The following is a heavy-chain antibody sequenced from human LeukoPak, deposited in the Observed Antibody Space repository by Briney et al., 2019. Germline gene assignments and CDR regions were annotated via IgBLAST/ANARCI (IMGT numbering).Heavy chain of an antibody. V-gene: IGHV4-34*01. D-gene: IGHD6-19*01. J-gene: IGHJ6*02. CDR1: GGSFSGYY. CDR3: ARWVAVAGMNHPNFYGMDV. CDR2: INHSGST. Sequence: SETLSLTCAVYGGSFSGYYWSWIRQSPGKGLEWIGEINHSGSTNYNPSLKSRVTISVDTSKNQFSLKLSSVTAADTAVYYCARWVAVAGMNHPNFYGMDVWGQGTTVTVSS.